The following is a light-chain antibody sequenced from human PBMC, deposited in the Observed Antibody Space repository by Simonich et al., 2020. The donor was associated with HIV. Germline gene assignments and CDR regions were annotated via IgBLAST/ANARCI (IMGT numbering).Light chain of an antibody. CDR2: EDN. CDR1: SGSIASNY. J-gene: IGLJ2*01. CDR3: QSYDSSNQV. V-gene: IGLV6-57*03. Sequence: NFMLTQPHSVSESPGKTVTISCTRSSGSIASNYVQWYQQRPGSAPTTVIYEDNQRHTGVPDRFSDSINSSSNSASLSISGLKTEDEADYYCQSYDSSNQVFGGGTKLTVL.